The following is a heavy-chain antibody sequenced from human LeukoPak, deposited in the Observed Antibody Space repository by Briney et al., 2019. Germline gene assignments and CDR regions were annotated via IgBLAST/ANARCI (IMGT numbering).Heavy chain of an antibody. CDR2: INPNSGGT. CDR1: GYTFTGYY. Sequence: ASVKVSCKASGYTFTGYYMHWVRQAPGQGLEGMGWINPNSGGTNYAQKFQGRVTMTRDTSISTAYMELSRLRSDDTAVYYCAGTDYGDYGYYYYYMDVWGKGTTVTVSS. V-gene: IGHV1-2*02. CDR3: AGTDYGDYGYYYYYMDV. J-gene: IGHJ6*03. D-gene: IGHD4-17*01.